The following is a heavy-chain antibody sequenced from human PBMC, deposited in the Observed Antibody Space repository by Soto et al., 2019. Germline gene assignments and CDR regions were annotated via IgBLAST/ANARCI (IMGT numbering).Heavy chain of an antibody. D-gene: IGHD3-22*01. V-gene: IGHV3-7*03. J-gene: IGHJ4*02. Sequence: VRQAPGKGLEWVANIKQDGSEKYYVDSVKGRFTISRDNAKNSLYLQMNSLRAEDTAVYYCARATGYYDSSGYPLGYWGQGTLVTV. CDR2: IKQDGSEK. CDR3: ARATGYYDSSGYPLGY.